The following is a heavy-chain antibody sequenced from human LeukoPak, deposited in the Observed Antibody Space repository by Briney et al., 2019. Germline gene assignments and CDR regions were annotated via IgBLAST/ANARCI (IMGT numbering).Heavy chain of an antibody. CDR3: ASQGFLEWSNPYYYYYMDV. V-gene: IGHV3-49*03. CDR2: IRSKAYGGTT. CDR1: GFSFGDYA. D-gene: IGHD3-3*01. Sequence: PGRSLRLSCTTSGFSFGDYAMSWFRQAPGKGLQWVGFIRSKAYGGTTEYAASVKGRFIISRDDSKSIACLQMNSLRAEDTAVYYCASQGFLEWSNPYYYYYMDVWGKGTTVTVSS. J-gene: IGHJ6*03.